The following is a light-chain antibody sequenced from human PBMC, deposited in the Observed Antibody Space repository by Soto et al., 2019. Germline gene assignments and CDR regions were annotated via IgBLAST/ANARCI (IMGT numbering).Light chain of an antibody. CDR3: QQYKNWPRT. J-gene: IGKJ1*01. CDR2: DAS. Sequence: EIVMTQSPATLSVSPGEGATLSCRASQSVSRNLAWYQQKLGQTPRLLIYDASTRSTGVPARFSGSGSGTEFTLTISSLQSEDFAAYYCQQYKNWPRTFXQGTKVDIK. V-gene: IGKV3-15*01. CDR1: QSVSRN.